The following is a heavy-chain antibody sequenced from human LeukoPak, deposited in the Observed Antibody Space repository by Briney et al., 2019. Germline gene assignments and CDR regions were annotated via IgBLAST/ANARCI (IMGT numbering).Heavy chain of an antibody. Sequence: SETLSLTCTVSGGSIIDYYWYWIRQPPGKGLEWIAYVHSSGNSNHSPSLKSRVTISVDTSKNHLSLRLTAVTAADTAVYYCARRPASRLTFDYWGHGTLVTVPS. V-gene: IGHV4-59*01. CDR3: ARRPASRLTFDY. J-gene: IGHJ4*01. CDR1: GGSIIDYY. CDR2: VHSSGNS. D-gene: IGHD2-2*01.